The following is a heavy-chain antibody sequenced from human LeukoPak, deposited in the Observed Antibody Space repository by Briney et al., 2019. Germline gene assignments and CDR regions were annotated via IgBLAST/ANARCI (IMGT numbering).Heavy chain of an antibody. CDR1: GYTFTGYY. D-gene: IGHD5-18*01. V-gene: IGHV1-2*02. CDR3: ARAQFRRGYSYGYNY. CDR2: INPNSGGT. Sequence: WASVKVSCKASGYTFTGYYMHWVRQAPGQGLEWMGWINPNSGGTNYAQKFQGRVTMTRDTSISTAYMELSRLRSDDTAVYYCARAQFRRGYSYGYNYWGQGTLVTVSS. J-gene: IGHJ4*02.